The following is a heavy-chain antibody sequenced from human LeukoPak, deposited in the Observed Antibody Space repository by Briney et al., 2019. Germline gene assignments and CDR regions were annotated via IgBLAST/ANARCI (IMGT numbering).Heavy chain of an antibody. J-gene: IGHJ5*02. Sequence: ASVKVSCKASGGTFSSYAISWVRQAPGQRLEWMGGIIPIFGTAHYAQKFQGRVTITADKSTSTAYMELSSLRSEDTAVYYCARSSRKNWFAPWGQGTLVTVSS. CDR2: IIPIFGTA. D-gene: IGHD1-14*01. CDR3: ARSSRKNWFAP. CDR1: GGTFSSYA. V-gene: IGHV1-69*06.